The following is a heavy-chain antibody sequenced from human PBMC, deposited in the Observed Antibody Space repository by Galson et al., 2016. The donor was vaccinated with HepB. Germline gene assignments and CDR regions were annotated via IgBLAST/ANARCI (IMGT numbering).Heavy chain of an antibody. CDR3: AASLWFGPHPEY. D-gene: IGHD3-10*01. J-gene: IGHJ4*02. Sequence: SETLSLTCAVSGGSLSGHYWTWIRQPPGRGLEWIGGIHRSGNTNYSPSLRSRVPISAERSQTQDSLRLNSVTAADTALYYCAASLWFGPHPEYWGQGALVTVSS. CDR2: IHRSGNT. V-gene: IGHV4-34*01. CDR1: GGSLSGHY.